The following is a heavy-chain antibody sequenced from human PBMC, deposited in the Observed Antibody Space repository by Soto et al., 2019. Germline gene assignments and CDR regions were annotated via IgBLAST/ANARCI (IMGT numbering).Heavy chain of an antibody. Sequence: QVQLVESGGGVVQPGRSLRLSCAASGFTFSSYGMHWVRQAPGKGLEWVAVISYDGSNKYYADSVKGRFTISRDNSKNTLYLQMHSLRAEDTAVYYCPKDREQLVLFAFDYGGQGTLVTVSS. D-gene: IGHD6-6*01. J-gene: IGHJ4*02. CDR1: GFTFSSYG. V-gene: IGHV3-30*18. CDR3: PKDREQLVLFAFDY. CDR2: ISYDGSNK.